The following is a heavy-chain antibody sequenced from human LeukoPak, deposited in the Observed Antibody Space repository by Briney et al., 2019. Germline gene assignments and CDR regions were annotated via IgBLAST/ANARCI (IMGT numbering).Heavy chain of an antibody. CDR2: INHSGST. D-gene: IGHD1-26*01. Sequence: SETLSLTCAVYGGSFSGYYWSWIRQPPGKGLEWIGEINHSGSTNYNPSLKSRVTISVDTSKNQFSLKLSSVTAADTAVYYCARVRSRWELRPDAFDIWGQGTMVTVSS. CDR3: ARVRSRWELRPDAFDI. V-gene: IGHV4-34*01. J-gene: IGHJ3*02. CDR1: GGSFSGYY.